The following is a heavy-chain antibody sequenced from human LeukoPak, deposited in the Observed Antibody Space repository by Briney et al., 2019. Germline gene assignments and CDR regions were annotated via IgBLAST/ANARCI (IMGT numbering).Heavy chain of an antibody. CDR1: GYSFTTYW. CDR2: IYPGDSHT. Sequence: GESLKISCKGSGYSFTTYWIGWVRQMPGKGLEWMGIIYPGDSHTRYSPSFQGQVTISADKSISTAYLQWSSLKASDTAMYYCARAPRYFDWLAAFDIWGQGTMVTVSS. CDR3: ARAPRYFDWLAAFDI. J-gene: IGHJ3*02. D-gene: IGHD3-9*01. V-gene: IGHV5-51*01.